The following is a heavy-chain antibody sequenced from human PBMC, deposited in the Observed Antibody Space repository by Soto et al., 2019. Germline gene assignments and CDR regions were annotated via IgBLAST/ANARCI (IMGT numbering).Heavy chain of an antibody. CDR2: INHVGGT. Sequence: SETLSLTCAVYGGFLSESYWTWIRQPPGKGLKWVGEINHVGGTNYNPSLKSRVTMSVDTSQNQFSLRLISVTAADTAMYFCVRIRYQLPSSVLWLDPWGQGTPVTVSS. J-gene: IGHJ5*02. CDR3: VRIRYQLPSSVLWLDP. D-gene: IGHD3-16*01. CDR1: GGFLSESY. V-gene: IGHV4-34*01.